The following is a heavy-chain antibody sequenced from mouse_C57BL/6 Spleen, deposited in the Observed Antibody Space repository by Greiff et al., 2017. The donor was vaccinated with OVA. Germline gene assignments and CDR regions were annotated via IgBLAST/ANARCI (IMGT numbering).Heavy chain of an antibody. D-gene: IGHD2-5*01. CDR2: IDPSDSET. V-gene: IGHV1-52*01. J-gene: IGHJ1*03. CDR3: ARGGYSNYGYFDV. Sequence: QVHVKQPGAELVRPGSSVKLSCKASGYTFTSYWMHWVKQRPIQGLEWIGNIDPSDSETHYNQKFKDKATLTVDKSSSTAYMQLSSLTSEDSAVYYCARGGYSNYGYFDVWGTGTTVTVSS. CDR1: GYTFTSYW.